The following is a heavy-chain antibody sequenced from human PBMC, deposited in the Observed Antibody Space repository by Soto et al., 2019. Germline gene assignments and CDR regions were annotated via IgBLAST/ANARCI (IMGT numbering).Heavy chain of an antibody. V-gene: IGHV3-7*05. Sequence: HPGGPLRLSCAGSGLPFSRFWMSWARQAPGKGPEWVANTNEDGSRTDYADSVRGRFTITRDTAGSSLYLQMNSLRAEDTAVYYCARGPYWGQGTLVTVSS. J-gene: IGHJ4*02. CDR2: TNEDGSRT. CDR1: GLPFSRFW. CDR3: ARGPY.